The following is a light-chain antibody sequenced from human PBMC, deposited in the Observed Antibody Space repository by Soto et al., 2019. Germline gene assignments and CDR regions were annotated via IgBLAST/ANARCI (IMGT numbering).Light chain of an antibody. CDR2: LNSDGSH. J-gene: IGLJ2*01. CDR1: SGHSSYA. Sequence: QSVLTQSPSASASLGASVKLTCTLSSGHSSYAIAWHQQQPEKGPRYLMKLNSDGSHSKGDGIPDRFSGSSSGAERYLTISSLQSEDEADYYCQTWGTGGVVFGGVTNFTVL. CDR3: QTWGTGGVV. V-gene: IGLV4-69*01.